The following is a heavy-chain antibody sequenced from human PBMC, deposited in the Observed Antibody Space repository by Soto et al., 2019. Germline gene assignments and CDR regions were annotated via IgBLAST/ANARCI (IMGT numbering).Heavy chain of an antibody. D-gene: IGHD1-1*01. CDR2: IYYTGSA. CDR3: ARERTGDPTFFDY. V-gene: IGHV4-61*01. J-gene: IGHJ4*02. CDR1: GGSVSSGSYY. Sequence: SETLSLTCAVSGGSVSSGSYYWSWIRQPPGKGLEWIGYIYYTGSATYNPSLKGRVTLSVDTSKNLLSLKVTSMTAADTAVYFCARERTGDPTFFDYWGQGTLVTVSS.